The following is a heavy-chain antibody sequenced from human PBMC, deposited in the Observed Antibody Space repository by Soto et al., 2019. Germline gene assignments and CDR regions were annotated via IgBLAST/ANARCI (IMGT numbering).Heavy chain of an antibody. CDR3: ARMGPYWATPS. CDR1: GDPINYYY. CDR2: IYFSGST. D-gene: IGHD2-8*02. V-gene: IGHV4-59*01. Sequence: PSETLSLTCTVSGDPINYYYWSWIRQPPGKGLEWIGYIYFSGSTNYNPSLKSRVTISIDTSKNQFYLKLTSMTAADTAVYYCARMGPYWATPSWGQGTLVTVSS. J-gene: IGHJ5*02.